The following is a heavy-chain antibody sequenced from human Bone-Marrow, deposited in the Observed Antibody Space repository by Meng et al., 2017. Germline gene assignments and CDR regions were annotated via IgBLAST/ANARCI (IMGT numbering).Heavy chain of an antibody. CDR2: ISYDGSNK. CDR1: GFTFSSYA. Sequence: GESLKISCAASGFTFSSYAMHWVRQAPGKGLEWVAVISYDGSNKYYADSVKGRFTISRDNSKNTLYLQMNSLRAEDTAVYYCARDLLKATVVTAYFYYWGQGTLVTVPQ. D-gene: IGHD4-23*01. V-gene: IGHV3-30*04. CDR3: ARDLLKATVVTAYFYY. J-gene: IGHJ4*02.